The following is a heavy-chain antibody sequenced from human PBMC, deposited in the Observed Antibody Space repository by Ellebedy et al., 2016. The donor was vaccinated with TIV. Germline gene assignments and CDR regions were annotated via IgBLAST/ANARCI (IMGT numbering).Heavy chain of an antibody. Sequence: GESLKISCAASGFTFSSYGMHWVRQAPGKGLEWVAVIWYDGSNKYYADSVKGRFTISRDNSKNTLYLQMNSLRAEDTAVYYCARSRIAVAGTLDYWGQGTLVTVSS. V-gene: IGHV3-33*01. CDR2: IWYDGSNK. D-gene: IGHD6-19*01. CDR3: ARSRIAVAGTLDY. CDR1: GFTFSSYG. J-gene: IGHJ4*02.